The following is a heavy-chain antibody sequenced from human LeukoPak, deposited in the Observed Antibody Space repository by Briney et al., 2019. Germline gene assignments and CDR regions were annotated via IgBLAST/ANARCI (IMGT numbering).Heavy chain of an antibody. CDR1: GYTFTGYY. V-gene: IGHV1-2*02. D-gene: IGHD3-10*01. CDR3: ARERGGSWGRLGDC. CDR2: INPNSGGT. Sequence: ASVKVSCKASGYTFTGYYMHWVRQAPGQGLEWMGWINPNSGGTNYAQKFQGRVTMTRDTSISTAYMDLSRLTSDDTALYYCARERGGSWGRLGDCWGQGTLVTVSS. J-gene: IGHJ4*02.